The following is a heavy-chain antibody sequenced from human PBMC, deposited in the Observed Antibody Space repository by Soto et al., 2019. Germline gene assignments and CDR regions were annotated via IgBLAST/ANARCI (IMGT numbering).Heavy chain of an antibody. D-gene: IGHD2-15*01. CDR2: IIPIFGTA. J-gene: IGHJ4*02. CDR1: GGTFSSYA. Sequence: SVKVSCKASGGTFSSYAISWVQQAPGQGLEWMGGIIPIFGTANYAQKFQGRVTITADKSTSTAYMELSSLRSEDTAVYYCARSTHCSGGSCEASFDYWGQGTLVTVSS. CDR3: ARSTHCSGGSCEASFDY. V-gene: IGHV1-69*06.